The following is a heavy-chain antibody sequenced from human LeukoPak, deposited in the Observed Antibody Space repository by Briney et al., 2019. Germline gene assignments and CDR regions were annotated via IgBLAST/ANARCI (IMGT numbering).Heavy chain of an antibody. Sequence: GGSLRLSCAASGFTFSSYAMSWVRQAPGKGLEWVSAISGSGGSTYYADSVKGRFTISRDNSKHTLYLQMNSLRAEDTAVYYYPKDLETLTPIMVWGQEPLATVSP. CDR2: ISGSGGST. CDR3: PKDLETLTPIMV. D-gene: IGHD3-10*01. V-gene: IGHV3-23*01. J-gene: IGHJ4*02. CDR1: GFTFSSYA.